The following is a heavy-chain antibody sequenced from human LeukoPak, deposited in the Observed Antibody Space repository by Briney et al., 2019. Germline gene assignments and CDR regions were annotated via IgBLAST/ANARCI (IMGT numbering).Heavy chain of an antibody. Sequence: SETLSLTCAVYGGSFSGYYWSWIRQPPGKGLEWIGEINHSGSTNYNPSLKSRVTISVDTSKNQFSLKLSSVTAADTAVYYCASPSIAARGYFQHWGQGTLVTVPS. V-gene: IGHV4-34*01. CDR1: GGSFSGYY. J-gene: IGHJ1*01. CDR2: INHSGST. CDR3: ASPSIAARGYFQH. D-gene: IGHD6-13*01.